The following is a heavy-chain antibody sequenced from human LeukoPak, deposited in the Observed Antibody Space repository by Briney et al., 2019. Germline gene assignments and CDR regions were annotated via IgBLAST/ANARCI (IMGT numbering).Heavy chain of an antibody. Sequence: SVTVSYKTSGGTFNNYAISWVRQAPGQGLEWMGRIIPFLGVANYAQKFQGGVTITADESTSTGYMELSGLRSEDTAVYYCAGEYSSSWVAGDYYYYYGLDVWGQGTTVTVSS. V-gene: IGHV1-69*04. J-gene: IGHJ6*02. CDR3: AGEYSSSWVAGDYYYYYGLDV. CDR2: IIPFLGVA. D-gene: IGHD6-13*01. CDR1: GGTFNNYA.